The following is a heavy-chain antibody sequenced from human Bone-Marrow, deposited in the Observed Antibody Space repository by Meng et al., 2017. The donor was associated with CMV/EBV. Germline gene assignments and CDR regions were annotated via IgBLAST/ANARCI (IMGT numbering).Heavy chain of an antibody. J-gene: IGHJ4*02. Sequence: SVKVSCKASGGTFSSYAISWVRQAPGQGLEWMGGIIPILGIANYAQKFQGRVTITADKSTSTAYMELSSLRSEDTAVYYCAGGLYSSSWYGSDYFDYWGQGTLVTVSS. CDR3: AGGLYSSSWYGSDYFDY. CDR1: GGTFSSYA. CDR2: IIPILGIA. D-gene: IGHD6-13*01. V-gene: IGHV1-69*10.